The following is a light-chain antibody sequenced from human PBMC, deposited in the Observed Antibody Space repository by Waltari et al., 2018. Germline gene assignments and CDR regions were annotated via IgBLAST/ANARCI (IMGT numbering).Light chain of an antibody. J-gene: IGLJ3*02. V-gene: IGLV2-14*01. CDR2: VFS. Sequence: HQPTGNAPKPLIFVFSNRPAVVSYRFSGSKSVNTASLTISGLHAEDDADYYCISYITTNTLELFGGGTSLTVL. CDR3: ISYITTNTLEL.